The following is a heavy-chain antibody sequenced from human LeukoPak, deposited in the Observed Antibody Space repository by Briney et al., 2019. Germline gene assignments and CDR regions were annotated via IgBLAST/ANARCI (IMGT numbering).Heavy chain of an antibody. V-gene: IGHV3-23*01. D-gene: IGHD5-18*01. Sequence: GGSLRLSCAASGFTFSSYAMNWVRQAPGKGLEWVSAITGSGGSAYYADSVKGRFTMSRDNSENTVYLQMNSLRADDTAFYYCAKDPDTAMDPDWFDSWGQGTLVTVSS. CDR1: GFTFSSYA. J-gene: IGHJ5*01. CDR3: AKDPDTAMDPDWFDS. CDR2: ITGSGGSA.